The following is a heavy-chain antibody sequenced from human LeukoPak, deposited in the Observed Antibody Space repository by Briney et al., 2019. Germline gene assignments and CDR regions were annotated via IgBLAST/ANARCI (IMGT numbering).Heavy chain of an antibody. CDR3: AKHLTIVATIFDP. J-gene: IGHJ5*02. V-gene: IGHV3-7*03. CDR1: GFTFSSRDW. D-gene: IGHD5-12*01. Sequence: GGSLRLSCVASGFTFSSRDWMTWVRQAPGKGLEWVANIKQDGSEKNYVDSVKGRFTISRDNSKNTLYLQMNSLRAEDTAVYYCAKHLTIVATIFDPWGQGTLVTVSS. CDR2: IKQDGSEK.